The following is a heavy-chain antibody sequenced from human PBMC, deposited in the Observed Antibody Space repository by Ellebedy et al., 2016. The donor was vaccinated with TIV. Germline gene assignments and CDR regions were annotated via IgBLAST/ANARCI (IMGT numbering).Heavy chain of an antibody. Sequence: GESLKISCAASGFTFSSYGMHWVRQAPGKGLEWVAFIRYDGINKYYADSVKGRFTISRDNSKNTLYLQMNSLRAEDKAVYYCASYYPDYWGQGTLLTVSS. CDR3: ASYYPDY. D-gene: IGHD3-22*01. CDR2: IRYDGINK. CDR1: GFTFSSYG. V-gene: IGHV3-30*02. J-gene: IGHJ4*02.